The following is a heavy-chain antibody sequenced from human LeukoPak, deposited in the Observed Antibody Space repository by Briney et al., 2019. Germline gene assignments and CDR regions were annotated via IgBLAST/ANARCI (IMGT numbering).Heavy chain of an antibody. CDR2: IYHGGIT. J-gene: IGHJ6*02. Sequence: SETLSLTCTVSGGSISSNSYYWAWVRQPPGKGLEWIGTIYHGGITSYNPSLKSRITFSRDTSKNQFSLKLSCVTAADTAVYYCARSGCGGDCYSPYYYYYGMDVWGQGTTVTVSS. CDR1: GGSISSNSYY. D-gene: IGHD2-21*02. CDR3: ARSGCGGDCYSPYYYYYGMDV. V-gene: IGHV4-39*07.